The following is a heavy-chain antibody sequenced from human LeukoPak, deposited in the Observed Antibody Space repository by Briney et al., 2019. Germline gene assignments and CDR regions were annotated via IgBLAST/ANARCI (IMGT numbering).Heavy chain of an antibody. CDR2: ISYDGSNK. CDR3: ARAPFKSWGSGVGAAGGPYYYMDV. J-gene: IGHJ6*03. D-gene: IGHD2-8*01. V-gene: IGHV3-30*03. CDR1: GFTFSSYG. Sequence: GRSLRLSCAASGFTFSSYGMHWVRQAPGKGLEWVAVISYDGSNKYYADSVKGRFTISRDNSKNTLYLQMNSLRAGDTAVYYCARAPFKSWGSGVGAAGGPYYYMDVWGKGTTVTVSS.